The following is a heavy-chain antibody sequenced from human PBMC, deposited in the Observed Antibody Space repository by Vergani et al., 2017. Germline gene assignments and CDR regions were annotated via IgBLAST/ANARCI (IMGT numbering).Heavy chain of an antibody. J-gene: IGHJ6*02. CDR3: AKANIAAANYYYGMDV. D-gene: IGHD6-13*01. CDR2: ISWNSGSI. V-gene: IGHV3-9*01. CDR1: GFTFDDYA. Sequence: EVQLVESGGGLVQPGRSLRLSCAASGFTFDDYAMHWVRQAPGKGLEWVSGISWNSGSIGYADSVKGRFTISRDKAKNSLYLQMNSLRAEDTALYYCAKANIAAANYYYGMDVWGQGTTVTVSS.